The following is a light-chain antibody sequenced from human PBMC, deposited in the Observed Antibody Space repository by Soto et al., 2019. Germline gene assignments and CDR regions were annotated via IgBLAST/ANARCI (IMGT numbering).Light chain of an antibody. J-gene: IGKJ1*01. CDR3: QQYGSSPWT. CDR2: GAS. Sequence: EIVLTQSPATLSLSPGERATLSCRASQSVSSYLAWYQQKPGQAPRLLIYGASNRATGIPDRFSGSGSGTDFILTISRLEPEDFAVYYCQQYGSSPWTFGLGTKVDIK. V-gene: IGKV3-20*01. CDR1: QSVSSY.